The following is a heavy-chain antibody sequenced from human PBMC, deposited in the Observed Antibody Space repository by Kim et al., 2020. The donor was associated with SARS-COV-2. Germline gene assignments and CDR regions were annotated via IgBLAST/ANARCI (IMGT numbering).Heavy chain of an antibody. CDR1: GFTFSAFA. CDR3: VRFGRNYGAVH. V-gene: IGHV3-64D*06. D-gene: IGHD3-16*01. Sequence: GGSLRLSCSASGFTFSAFAIHWVRRAPGMGLQYVSVTTRDGDGSFYADSVKDRFTIFRDNSKNTLFLQMSGLRVEDTAVYYCVRFGRNYGAVHGGKGTLVTVSA. CDR2: TTRDGDGS. J-gene: IGHJ4*02.